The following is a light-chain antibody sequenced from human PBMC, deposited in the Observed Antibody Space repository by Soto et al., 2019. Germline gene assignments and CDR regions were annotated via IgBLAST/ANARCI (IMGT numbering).Light chain of an antibody. CDR1: QNIRGNE. V-gene: IGKV3-20*01. Sequence: EVVLTQSPGTLSLSPGERATLSCRASQNIRGNELAWYQQKPGQAPRLLIYRGSSRSTGIPDRFSGRGSGTAFTLTVTRMEPEDFAVYYCQDYGTSDPWTFGQGTKVEIK. CDR3: QDYGTSDPWT. CDR2: RGS. J-gene: IGKJ1*01.